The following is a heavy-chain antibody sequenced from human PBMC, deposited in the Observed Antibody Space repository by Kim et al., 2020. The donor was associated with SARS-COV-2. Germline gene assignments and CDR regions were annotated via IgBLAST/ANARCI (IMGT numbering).Heavy chain of an antibody. CDR3: ATGVGMGVPSWFDP. CDR1: GYTLTELS. Sequence: ASVKVSCKVSGYTLTELSMHWVRQAPGKGLEWMGGFDPEDGETIYAQKFQGRVTMTEDTSTDTAYMELRSLRSEDTAVYYCATGVGMGVPSWFDPWGQGTLVTVSS. CDR2: FDPEDGET. J-gene: IGHJ5*02. D-gene: IGHD3-16*01. V-gene: IGHV1-24*01.